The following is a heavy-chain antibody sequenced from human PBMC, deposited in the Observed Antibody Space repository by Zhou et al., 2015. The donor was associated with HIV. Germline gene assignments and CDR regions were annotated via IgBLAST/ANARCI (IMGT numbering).Heavy chain of an antibody. CDR3: AKSSADSDYAFDT. CDR2: ITPMFQTH. CDR1: GGTFSGSD. V-gene: IGHV1-69*06. D-gene: IGHD3-22*01. J-gene: IGHJ3*02. Sequence: LLQSGPEVRKPGSSVKVSCKASGGTFSGSDLSWVRQAPGQGLEWMGRITPMFQTHNYAEKFRARLNITVDRHTSAAYMELSSLTSEDAAVYYCAKSSADSDYAFDTWGQGTQVVVSS.